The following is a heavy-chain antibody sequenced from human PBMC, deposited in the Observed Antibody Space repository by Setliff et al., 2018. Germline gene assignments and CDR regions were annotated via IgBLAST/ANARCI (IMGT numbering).Heavy chain of an antibody. CDR1: GESIDSVATGNHY. Sequence: PSETLSLTCIVSGESIDSVATGNHYWNWIRQPVGKGLEWIGYVHFTGSTNYNPSLKSRVTMSVDVSKSQFSLRLSSVTAADTAVYYCARKVEQWLTPHFDYWGQGALVTVSS. CDR2: VHFTGST. V-gene: IGHV4-61*10. D-gene: IGHD6-19*01. CDR3: ARKVEQWLTPHFDY. J-gene: IGHJ4*02.